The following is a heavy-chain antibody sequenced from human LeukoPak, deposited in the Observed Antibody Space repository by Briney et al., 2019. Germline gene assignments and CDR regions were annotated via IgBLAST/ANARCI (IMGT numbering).Heavy chain of an antibody. Sequence: GASVKVSCKASGYTFTSYYMHWVRQAPGQGLEWMGIINPSGGSTSYAQKFQGRVTMTRDTSTSTVYMELSSLRSEDTAVYYCARDNPLYYYDSSGYYVRVCGAFDIWGQGTMVTVSS. D-gene: IGHD3-22*01. CDR2: INPSGGST. V-gene: IGHV1-46*01. CDR1: GYTFTSYY. J-gene: IGHJ3*02. CDR3: ARDNPLYYYDSSGYYVRVCGAFDI.